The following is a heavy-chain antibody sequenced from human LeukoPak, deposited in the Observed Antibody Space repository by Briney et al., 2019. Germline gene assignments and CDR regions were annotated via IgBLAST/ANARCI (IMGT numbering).Heavy chain of an antibody. CDR2: ADYSGST. CDR3: ARVSFTKWNPSYFDN. V-gene: IGHV4-39*07. Sequence: SETLSLTCTVSGGSVGSSSFYWGWIRQPPGKGMEWIGSADYSGSTYYNPTLKSRVSISVDTSKNQVSLRVTSVTAADTAVYYCARVSFTKWNPSYFDNWGQGTLVTVSS. J-gene: IGHJ4*02. D-gene: IGHD1-20*01. CDR1: GGSVGSSSFY.